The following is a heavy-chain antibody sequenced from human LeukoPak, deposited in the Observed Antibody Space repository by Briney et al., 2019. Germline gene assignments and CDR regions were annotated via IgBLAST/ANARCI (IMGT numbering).Heavy chain of an antibody. CDR3: ASLYSDYYYGMDV. Sequence: SQTLSLTCTVSGGSISSGGYYWSWIRQHPGKGLEWIGYIYYSGSTNYNPSLKSRVTISVDTSKNQFSLKLSSVTAADTAVYYCASLYSDYYYGMDVWGQGTTVTVSS. CDR1: GGSISSGGYY. V-gene: IGHV4-31*03. D-gene: IGHD5-12*01. CDR2: IYYSGST. J-gene: IGHJ6*02.